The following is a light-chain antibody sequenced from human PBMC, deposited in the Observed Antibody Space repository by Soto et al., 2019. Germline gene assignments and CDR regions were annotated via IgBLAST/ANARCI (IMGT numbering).Light chain of an antibody. J-gene: IGLJ2*01. Sequence: QSALTQPASVSGSPGQSITISCTGTSSDVGTYKYVSWYQQHPGKAPKLMIYEVSNRPSGVSNRFSGSKSGNTASLTISGLQAEDEADYYCSSYTSRSTPVFGGGTKLTV. CDR2: EVS. CDR3: SSYTSRSTPV. V-gene: IGLV2-14*03. CDR1: SSDVGTYKY.